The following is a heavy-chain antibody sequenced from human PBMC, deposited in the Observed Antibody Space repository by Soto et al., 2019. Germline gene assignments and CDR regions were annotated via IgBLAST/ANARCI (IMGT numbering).Heavy chain of an antibody. J-gene: IGHJ4*02. V-gene: IGHV4-4*07. D-gene: IGHD3-22*01. CDR2: IYTSGST. CDR3: ARERYYYDSSGYYSIFDY. CDR1: GGSTSSYY. Sequence: LSLTCTVSGGSTSSYYWSWIRQPAGKGLEWIGRIYTSGSTNYNPSLKSRVTMSVDTSKNQFSLKLSSVTAADTAVYYCARERYYYDSSGYYSIFDYWGQGTLVTVSS.